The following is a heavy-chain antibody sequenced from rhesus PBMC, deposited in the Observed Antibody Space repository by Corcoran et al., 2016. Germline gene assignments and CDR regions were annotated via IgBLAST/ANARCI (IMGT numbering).Heavy chain of an antibody. D-gene: IGHD6-31*01. J-gene: IGHJ3*01. Sequence: EVQLVQSGAEVKKPGASVKISCKASGYTFTDYYLHWVRQAPGKCLEWMGRFDPEDGEAIHAQKFQDRVTITADTSTDTAYMELSSLRSEDTAVYYCATGGAAGNRVAGDAFDFWGQGLRVTVSS. V-gene: IGHV1-111*02. CDR2: FDPEDGEA. CDR3: ATGGAAGNRVAGDAFDF. CDR1: GYTFTDYY.